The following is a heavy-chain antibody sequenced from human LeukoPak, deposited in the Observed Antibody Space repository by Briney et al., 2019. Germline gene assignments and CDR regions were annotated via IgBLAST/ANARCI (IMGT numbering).Heavy chain of an antibody. V-gene: IGHV3-43*02. CDR2: ISGDGGST. D-gene: IGHD3-3*01. J-gene: IGHJ3*02. CDR3: AKDRHYDFWSGYYHVGAFDI. CDR1: GFTFDDYA. Sequence: GGSLRLSCAASGFTFDDYAMHWGRQAPGKGLEWVSLISGDGGSTYYADSVKGRFTISRDNSKNSLYLQMNSLRTEDTALYYCAKDRHYDFWSGYYHVGAFDIWGQGTMVTVSS.